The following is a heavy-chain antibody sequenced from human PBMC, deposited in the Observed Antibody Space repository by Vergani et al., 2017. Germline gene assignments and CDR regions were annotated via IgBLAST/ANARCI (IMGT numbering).Heavy chain of an antibody. V-gene: IGHV3-66*02. CDR2: IYSGGST. D-gene: IGHD2-2*01. J-gene: IGHJ2*01. Sequence: VQLVESGGALVRPGGSLRLSCAASGFTFSDFYMTWIRQAPGKGLEWVSVIYSGGSTYYADSVKGRFTISRDNSKNTLYRQMNSLRAEDTAVYYCARGREDIVVVPAAIRSYWYFDLWGRGTLVTVSS. CDR1: GFTFSDFY. CDR3: ARGREDIVVVPAAIRSYWYFDL.